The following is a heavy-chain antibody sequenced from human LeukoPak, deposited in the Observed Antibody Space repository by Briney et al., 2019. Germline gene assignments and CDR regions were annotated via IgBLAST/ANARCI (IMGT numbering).Heavy chain of an antibody. CDR3: ARAGCSGGSCRFDY. Sequence: SETLSHTCTVSGDSISSTNYYWGWIRQPPGKGLQWIGTIYYSGSTYYNPSLKSRVTISVDTSKNKFSLKLSSVTAADTAVYYCARAGCSGGSCRFDYWGQGTLVTVSS. CDR2: IYYSGST. D-gene: IGHD2-15*01. V-gene: IGHV4-39*07. CDR1: GDSISSTNYY. J-gene: IGHJ4*02.